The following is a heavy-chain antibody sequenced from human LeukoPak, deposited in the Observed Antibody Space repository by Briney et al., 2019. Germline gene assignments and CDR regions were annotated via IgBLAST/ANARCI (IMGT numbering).Heavy chain of an antibody. CDR2: ISSSGTTI. V-gene: IGHV3-48*03. CDR1: GFTFSSYE. Sequence: GGSLRLSCAVSGFTFSSYEMNWVRQAPGKGVEWVSYISSSGTTIYYADSVKGRFTISRDNAKNSLFLQMNSLRAEDTAVYYCARGLYWGIDYWGQGTLATVSS. CDR3: ARGLYWGIDY. D-gene: IGHD2-15*01. J-gene: IGHJ4*02.